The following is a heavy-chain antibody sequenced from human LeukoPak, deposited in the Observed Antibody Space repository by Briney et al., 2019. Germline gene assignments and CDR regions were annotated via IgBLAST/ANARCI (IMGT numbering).Heavy chain of an antibody. CDR3: ARGGSGRLGYFDY. CDR1: GGTFSSYA. V-gene: IGHV1-69*05. Sequence: GASVKVSCKASGGTFSSYAISWVRQSPGQGLEWMGGIIPIFGTANYAQKFQGRVTITTDESTSTAYMELSSLRSEDTAVYYCARGGSGRLGYFDYWGQGTLVTVSS. CDR2: IIPIFGTA. D-gene: IGHD1-26*01. J-gene: IGHJ4*02.